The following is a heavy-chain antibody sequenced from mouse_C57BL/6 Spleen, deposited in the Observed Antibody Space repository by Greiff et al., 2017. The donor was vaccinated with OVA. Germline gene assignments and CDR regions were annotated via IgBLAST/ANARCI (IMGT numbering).Heavy chain of an antibody. Sequence: QVQLQQPGAELVKPGASVKLSCKASGYTFTSYWMQWVKQRPGQGLEWIGEIDPSDSYTNYNQKFKGKATLTVDTSSSTAYMQLSSLTSEDSAVYYCARGYYCGSSYVGNFDYWGQGTTLTVSS. D-gene: IGHD1-1*01. CDR2: IDPSDSYT. CDR1: GYTFTSYW. CDR3: ARGYYCGSSYVGNFDY. V-gene: IGHV1-50*01. J-gene: IGHJ2*01.